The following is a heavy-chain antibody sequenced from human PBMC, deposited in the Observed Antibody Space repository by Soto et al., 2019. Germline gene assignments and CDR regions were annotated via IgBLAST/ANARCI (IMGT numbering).Heavy chain of an antibody. Sequence: GGSLRLSCAASGFTFRSFTMNWVRQAPGKGLEWVAVISYDGSNKYYADSVKGRFTISRDNSKNTLYLQMNSLRAEDTAVYYCANYDILTGYPLLGTDAFDIWGQGTMVTVSS. CDR3: ANYDILTGYPLLGTDAFDI. D-gene: IGHD3-9*01. J-gene: IGHJ3*02. CDR1: GFTFRSFT. V-gene: IGHV3-30*18. CDR2: ISYDGSNK.